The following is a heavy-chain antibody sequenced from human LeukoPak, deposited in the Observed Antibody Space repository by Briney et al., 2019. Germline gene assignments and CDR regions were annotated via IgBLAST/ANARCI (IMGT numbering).Heavy chain of an antibody. V-gene: IGHV3-30*02. Sequence: PGRPLRLSCAASGFTSSSYGMHWVRQAPGKGLEWVAFIRYDGSNKYYADSVKGRFTISRDNSKNTLYLQMNSLRAEDTAVYYCAKDREMATIRAFSDAFDIWGQGTMVTVSS. J-gene: IGHJ3*02. CDR3: AKDREMATIRAFSDAFDI. CDR2: IRYDGSNK. D-gene: IGHD5-24*01. CDR1: GFTSSSYG.